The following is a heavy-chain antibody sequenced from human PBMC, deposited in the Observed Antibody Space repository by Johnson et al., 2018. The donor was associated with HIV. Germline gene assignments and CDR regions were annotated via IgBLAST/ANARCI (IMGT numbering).Heavy chain of an antibody. V-gene: IGHV3-7*02. CDR1: GFTFSSYW. J-gene: IGHJ3*02. Sequence: VQLVESGGGLVQPGGSLRLSCAASGFTFSSYWMSWVRQAPGKGLEWVANIKQDGSEKYYADSVKGRFTISRDNSKNTLYLQMDSLRVEDTAVYYWASGDRSIWGQGTMVTVSS. CDR3: ASGDRSI. CDR2: IKQDGSEK. D-gene: IGHD7-27*01.